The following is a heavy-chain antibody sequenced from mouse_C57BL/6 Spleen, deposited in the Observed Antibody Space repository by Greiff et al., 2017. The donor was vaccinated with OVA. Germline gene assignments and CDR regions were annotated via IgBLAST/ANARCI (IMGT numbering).Heavy chain of an antibody. CDR1: GYTFTDYY. CDR3: ASYGKPLFDV. Sequence: EVQLQQSGPELVKPGASVKISCKASGYTFTDYYMNWVKQSHGKSLEWIGDINPNNGGTSYNQKFKGKATLTVDKSSSTAYMELRSLTSEDSAVYYCASYGKPLFDVWGTGTTVTVSS. V-gene: IGHV1-26*01. D-gene: IGHD2-1*01. CDR2: INPNNGGT. J-gene: IGHJ1*03.